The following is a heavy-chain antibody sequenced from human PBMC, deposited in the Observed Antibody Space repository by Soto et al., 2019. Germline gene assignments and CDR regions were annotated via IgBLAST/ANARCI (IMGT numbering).Heavy chain of an antibody. D-gene: IGHD3-3*01. Sequence: GGSLRLSCAASGFTFSSYSMNWVRQAPGKGLEWVAVISYDGSNIYYADSVKGRFTISRDNSKNTLYLQMNSLRAEDTSVYYCAKAAIFGVVYYFDYWGQGTLVTVSS. CDR3: AKAAIFGVVYYFDY. V-gene: IGHV3-30*18. J-gene: IGHJ4*02. CDR2: ISYDGSNI. CDR1: GFTFSSYS.